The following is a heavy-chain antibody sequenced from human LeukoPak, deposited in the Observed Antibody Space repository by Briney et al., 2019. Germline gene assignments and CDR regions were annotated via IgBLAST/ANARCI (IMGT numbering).Heavy chain of an antibody. Sequence: PGGSLRLSCAASGFTFSSYSMNWVRQAPGKGLEWVSSISSSSSYIYYADSVKGRFTISRDNAKNSLYLQMNSLRAEDTAVYYCATNYDFIIPYYFDYWGQGTLVTVSS. D-gene: IGHD3-3*01. CDR3: ATNYDFIIPYYFDY. J-gene: IGHJ4*02. CDR1: GFTFSSYS. V-gene: IGHV3-21*01. CDR2: ISSSSSYI.